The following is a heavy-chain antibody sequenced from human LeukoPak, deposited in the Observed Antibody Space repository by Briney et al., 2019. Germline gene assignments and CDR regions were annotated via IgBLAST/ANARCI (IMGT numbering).Heavy chain of an antibody. Sequence: PGGSLRLSCAASGFTFSDYFMSWIRQGPGKGLEWVSHIDSSGTIYYADSVKGRFTISRDNAKNSLYLQMNSLRAEDTAVYYCARGRIQLWNWGQGTLVTVSS. D-gene: IGHD5-18*01. CDR3: ARGRIQLWN. CDR1: GFTFSDYF. J-gene: IGHJ4*02. CDR2: IDSSGTI. V-gene: IGHV3-69-1*01.